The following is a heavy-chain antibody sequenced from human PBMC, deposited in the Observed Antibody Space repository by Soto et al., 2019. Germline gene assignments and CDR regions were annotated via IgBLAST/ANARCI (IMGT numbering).Heavy chain of an antibody. V-gene: IGHV3-7*03. D-gene: IGHD3-3*01. Sequence: EVQLVESGGGLVQPGGSLRLSCAVCGYSFGSDWMSWVRQAPGKGLEWLASIKDDGSERYYLDSVKGRFTISRDNAKDSLSLQMNSLRGEDTAFYYCARDVGPVTIFGEALSGYFDFWGQGTLVTLYS. CDR2: IKDDGSER. J-gene: IGHJ4*02. CDR1: GYSFGSDW. CDR3: ARDVGPVTIFGEALSGYFDF.